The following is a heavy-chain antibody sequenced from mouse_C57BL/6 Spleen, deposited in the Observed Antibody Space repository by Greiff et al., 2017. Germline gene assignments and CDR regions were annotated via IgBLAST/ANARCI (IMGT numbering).Heavy chain of an antibody. D-gene: IGHD4-1*01. Sequence: EVKVVESGGGLVKPGGSLKLSCAASGFTFSSYAMSWVRQTPEKRLEWVATISDGGSYTYYPDNVKGRFTISRDNAKNNLYLQMSHLKSEDTAMYYCAREGTGPVFDYWGQGTTLTVSS. J-gene: IGHJ2*01. CDR3: AREGTGPVFDY. CDR1: GFTFSSYA. CDR2: ISDGGSYT. V-gene: IGHV5-4*01.